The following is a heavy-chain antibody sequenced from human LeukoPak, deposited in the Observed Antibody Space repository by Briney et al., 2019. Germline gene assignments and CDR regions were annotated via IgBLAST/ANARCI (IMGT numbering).Heavy chain of an antibody. J-gene: IGHJ4*02. D-gene: IGHD3-16*02. V-gene: IGHV4-61*01. CDR3: ASEGMITFGGVIVMGGGYFDY. Sequence: PSETLSLTCTVSGGSVSSGSYYWSWIRQPPGKGLEWIGYIYYSGSTNYNPSLKSRVTISVDTSNNQFSLKLSSVTAADTAVYYCASEGMITFGGVIVMGGGYFDYWGQGTLVTVSS. CDR1: GGSVSSGSYY. CDR2: IYYSGST.